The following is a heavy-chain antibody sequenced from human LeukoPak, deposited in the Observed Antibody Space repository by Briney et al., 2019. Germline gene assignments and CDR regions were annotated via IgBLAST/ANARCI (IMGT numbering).Heavy chain of an antibody. V-gene: IGHV1-2*02. Sequence: ASVKVSCKASAYTFTGYYMHWVRQDPGQGLEWMGWINPNSGGTNYAQKFQGRVTMTRDTSIGTAYMELYSLRSDDTAVYYCARVEGDSGYELIDYWGQGTLVTVSS. J-gene: IGHJ4*02. CDR3: ARVEGDSGYELIDY. D-gene: IGHD5-12*01. CDR2: INPNSGGT. CDR1: AYTFTGYY.